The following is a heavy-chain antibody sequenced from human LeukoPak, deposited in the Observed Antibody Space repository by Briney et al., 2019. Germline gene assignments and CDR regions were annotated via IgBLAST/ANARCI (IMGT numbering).Heavy chain of an antibody. CDR2: INPSGGST. D-gene: IGHD2-15*01. Sequence: ASMKVSCKASGYTFTNYYMHWVRQAPGQGLEWMGIINPSGGSTSYAQKFQGRVTMTRDTSTSTVYMELSSLRSEGMAVYYCARRSRGYCSGGSCIYCYMDVWGKGNTVTVSS. J-gene: IGHJ6*03. V-gene: IGHV1-46*01. CDR1: GYTFTNYY. CDR3: ARRSRGYCSGGSCIYCYMDV.